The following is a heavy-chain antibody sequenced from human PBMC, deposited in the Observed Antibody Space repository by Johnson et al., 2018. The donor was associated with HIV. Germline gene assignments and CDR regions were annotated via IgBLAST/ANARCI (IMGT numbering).Heavy chain of an antibody. CDR1: GFIFSDYY. D-gene: IGHD3-9*01. CDR2: ISSSGRTL. J-gene: IGHJ3*02. V-gene: IGHV3-11*04. Sequence: VQLVESGGGLVKPGGSLRLSCAASGFIFSDYYMSWIRQAPGKGLERVSYISSSGRTLDYADSVKGRFTISRDNAKNSLYLQMNSLRAEDTAVYYCAREEGNYILTRGDAFDIWGQGTMVTVSS. CDR3: AREEGNYILTRGDAFDI.